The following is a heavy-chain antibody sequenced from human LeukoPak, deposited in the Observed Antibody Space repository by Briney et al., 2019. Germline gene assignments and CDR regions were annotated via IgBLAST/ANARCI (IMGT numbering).Heavy chain of an antibody. CDR1: GFTFSSNW. J-gene: IGHJ4*02. CDR2: INEDGSTT. CDR3: VRDLGGRSGH. D-gene: IGHD1-26*01. Sequence: GGSLRLSCAASGFTFSSNWMHWVRQTPGKGLVWVSRINEDGSTTNYADSVKGRSTIFRDNAKNTLYLQMNSLRAEDTAVYYCVRDLGGRSGHWGQGTLVTVSS. V-gene: IGHV3-74*01.